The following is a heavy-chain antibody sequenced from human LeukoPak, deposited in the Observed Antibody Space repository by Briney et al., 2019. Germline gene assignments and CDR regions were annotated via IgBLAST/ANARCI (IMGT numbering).Heavy chain of an antibody. CDR2: ISPDGSTT. CDR3: ASAWSY. Sequence: GGSLRLSCVASRFTFSSYWMHWVRQAPGTGLVWVSYISPDGSTTRYADSVKGRFTISRDNAKNRLYLQMNSLRVEDTAVYFCASAWSYWGQGALVTVSS. V-gene: IGHV3-74*01. CDR1: RFTFSSYW. J-gene: IGHJ4*02. D-gene: IGHD1-1*01.